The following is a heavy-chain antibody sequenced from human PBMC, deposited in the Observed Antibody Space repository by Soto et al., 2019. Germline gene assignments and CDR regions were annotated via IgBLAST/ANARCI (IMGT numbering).Heavy chain of an antibody. D-gene: IGHD6-13*01. CDR1: GYTFTSYY. CDR2: INPSGGST. Sequence: ASVKVSCKAYGYTFTSYYMHWVRQAPGQGLEWMGIINPSGGSTSYAQKFQDRVTMTRDTSTSTVYMELSSLRSEDTVVYYYARNIRGGVVPAAMYSSSWYAFDIWDQGTMVTVSS. J-gene: IGHJ3*02. CDR3: ARNIRGGVVPAAMYSSSWYAFDI. V-gene: IGHV1-46*01.